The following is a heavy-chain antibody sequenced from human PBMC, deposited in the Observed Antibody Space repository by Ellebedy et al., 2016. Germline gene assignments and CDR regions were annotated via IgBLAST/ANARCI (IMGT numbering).Heavy chain of an antibody. V-gene: IGHV4-59*12. CDR2: IYYSGST. Sequence: SETLSLTCTVSGGSISSYYWSWIRQPPGKGLEWIGYIYYSGSTYYNPSLKSRVTISVDTSKNQFSLKLSSVTAADTAVYYCARGVGATLGMDVWGQGTTVTVSS. D-gene: IGHD1-26*01. CDR1: GGSISSYY. CDR3: ARGVGATLGMDV. J-gene: IGHJ6*02.